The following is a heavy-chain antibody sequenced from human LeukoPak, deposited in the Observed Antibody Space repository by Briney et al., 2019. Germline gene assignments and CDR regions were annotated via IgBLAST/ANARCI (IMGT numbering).Heavy chain of an antibody. Sequence: SETLSLTCGVSGYSVSSGYQWAWIRQSPGKGLEWIGGIYHSGSAHYNPSLKSRVTISVETSKNQFSLNMYSVTAADTAVYYCARDPRSLTPDCTSTSCYENYFDPWGQGTLVTVSS. D-gene: IGHD2-2*01. J-gene: IGHJ5*02. CDR3: ARDPRSLTPDCTSTSCYENYFDP. CDR2: IYHSGSA. V-gene: IGHV4-38-2*02. CDR1: GYSVSSGYQ.